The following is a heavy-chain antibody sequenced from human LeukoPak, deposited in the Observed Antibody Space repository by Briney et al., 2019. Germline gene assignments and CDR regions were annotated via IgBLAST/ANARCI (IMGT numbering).Heavy chain of an antibody. CDR1: GFTFSSYG. D-gene: IGHD3-10*01. Sequence: GGSLRLSCAASGFTFSSYGMHWVRQAPGKGLEWVAFIRYDGSNKYYADSVKGRFTISRDNAKNSLYLQMNSLRAEDTAVYYCARGLLWFGELLSVFDYWGQGTLVTVSS. CDR2: IRYDGSNK. CDR3: ARGLLWFGELLSVFDY. V-gene: IGHV3-30*02. J-gene: IGHJ4*02.